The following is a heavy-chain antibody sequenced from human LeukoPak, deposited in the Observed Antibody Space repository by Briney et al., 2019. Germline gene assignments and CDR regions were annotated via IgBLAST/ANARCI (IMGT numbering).Heavy chain of an antibody. CDR3: TTDLGVAAAFDY. CDR2: IKSKTDDGTT. V-gene: IGHV3-15*01. CDR1: GFTFSNAW. J-gene: IGHJ4*02. D-gene: IGHD6-13*01. Sequence: PGGSLRLSCAASGFTFSNAWMSWVRQAPGKGLEWVGRIKSKTDDGTTDYAAPVKGRFTISRDDSKNTLYLQMNSLKTEDTAVYYCTTDLGVAAAFDYWGQGTLVTVSS.